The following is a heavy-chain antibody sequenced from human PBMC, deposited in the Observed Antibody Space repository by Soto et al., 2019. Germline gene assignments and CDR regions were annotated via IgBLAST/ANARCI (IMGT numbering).Heavy chain of an antibody. Sequence: GGPLRLSCTASGFTFGDYAMSWFRQAPGKGLEWVGFIRSKAYGGTTEYAASVKGRFTISRDDSKSIAYLQMNSLKTEDTAVYYCTRGGYYGSGRPSTPYYWGQGTLVTVSS. D-gene: IGHD3-10*01. J-gene: IGHJ4*02. V-gene: IGHV3-49*03. CDR2: IRSKAYGGTT. CDR1: GFTFGDYA. CDR3: TRGGYYGSGRPSTPYY.